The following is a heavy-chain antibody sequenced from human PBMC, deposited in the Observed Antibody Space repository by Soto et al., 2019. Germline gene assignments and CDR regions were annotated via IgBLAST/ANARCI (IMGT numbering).Heavy chain of an antibody. V-gene: IGHV4-39*01. D-gene: IGHD5-18*01. J-gene: IGHJ4*02. CDR2: NFYSGNT. Sequence: QLQLQESGPGLVRPSETLSLSCTVSGGSISSNTYYWGWIRQPPGKGLEWIGSNFYSGNTYNNSSIKSRVSISVDTSKNQLSLKLSSVTAADTAIYYCARHNGYGDHDFGGQGTLVTVSS. CDR3: ARHNGYGDHDF. CDR1: GGSISSNTYY.